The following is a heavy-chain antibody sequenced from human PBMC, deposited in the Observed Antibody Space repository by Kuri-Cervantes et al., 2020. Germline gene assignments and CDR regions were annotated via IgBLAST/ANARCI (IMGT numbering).Heavy chain of an antibody. CDR3: ARGRRPRYSSGCDH. CDR2: MNPNSGNT. J-gene: IGHJ4*02. V-gene: IGHV1-8*01. Sequence: ASVKVSCKASGYTFTSYDINWVRQATGHGLEGMGWMNPNSGNTGYAQKFQGRVTMTRNTSISTAYMELSSLRSEDTAVYYCARGRRPRYSSGCDHWGQGTLVTVSS. D-gene: IGHD6-19*01. CDR1: GYTFTSYD.